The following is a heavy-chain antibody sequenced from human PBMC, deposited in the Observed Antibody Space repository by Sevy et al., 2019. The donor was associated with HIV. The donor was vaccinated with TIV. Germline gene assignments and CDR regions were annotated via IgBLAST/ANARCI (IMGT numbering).Heavy chain of an antibody. CDR3: ARDCSSASCLWGMDV. CDR1: GFSFSNYW. Sequence: GGSLRLSCAASGFSFSNYWISWVRQAPGKGLEWAANIKRGGSEKYYVASVKGRFTISRDNAKTSLFLQMNSLRGEDTAVYYCARDCSSASCLWGMDVWGQGTTVTVSS. V-gene: IGHV3-7*03. J-gene: IGHJ6*02. CDR2: IKRGGSEK. D-gene: IGHD2-2*01.